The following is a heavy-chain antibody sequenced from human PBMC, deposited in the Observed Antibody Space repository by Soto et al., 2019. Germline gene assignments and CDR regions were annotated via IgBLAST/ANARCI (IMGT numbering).Heavy chain of an antibody. D-gene: IGHD2-2*01. CDR2: IIPILGTA. V-gene: IGHV1-69*13. CDR1: GGTFSSYA. CDR3: AKNGGAYCSSTSCSSQNWFDP. Sequence: GASVKVSCKASGGTFSSYAISWVRQAPGQGLEWMGGIIPILGTANYAQKFQGRVTITADESTSTAYMELSSLRSEDTAVYYCAKNGGAYCSSTSCSSQNWFDPWGQGTLVTVSS. J-gene: IGHJ5*02.